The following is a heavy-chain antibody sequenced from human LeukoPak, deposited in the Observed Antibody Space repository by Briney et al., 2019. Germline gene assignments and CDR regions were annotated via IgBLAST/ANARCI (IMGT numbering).Heavy chain of an antibody. V-gene: IGHV5-51*01. Sequence: GESLKISCKGSGYIFTNYWITWVRQMPGKGLEWMGIIYPGDSQTRYSPSFQGQVTISADKSIRTAYLQWSSLKASDTAMYYCASSGNPNYYYYMDVWGKGTTVTVSS. CDR2: IYPGDSQT. J-gene: IGHJ6*03. CDR3: ASSGNPNYYYYMDV. CDR1: GYIFTNYW.